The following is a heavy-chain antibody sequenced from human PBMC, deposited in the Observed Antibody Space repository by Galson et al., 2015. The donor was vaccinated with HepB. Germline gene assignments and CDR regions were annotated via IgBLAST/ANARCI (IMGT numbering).Heavy chain of an antibody. CDR1: GYPFPSYY. J-gene: IGHJ3*02. Sequence: SVKVSCKASGYPFPSYYMHWLLQAPGQGLEWLGIINPSGGSKSYAQKFQGRFTMTRDPSTSTVYMELSSLRSEDTAVYYCASSTSCYRCAFDIWGQGTMVTVSS. CDR2: INPSGGSK. CDR3: ASSTSCYRCAFDI. D-gene: IGHD2-2*01. V-gene: IGHV1-46*01.